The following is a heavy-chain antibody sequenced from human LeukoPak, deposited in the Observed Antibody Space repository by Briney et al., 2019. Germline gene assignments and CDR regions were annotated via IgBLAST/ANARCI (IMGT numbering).Heavy chain of an antibody. CDR3: SKDRPASGPWGYYYVMNV. CDR2: ISVSGGST. Sequence: GGSLRLSCAASGFTFTICAMSWGCHPPGQGLGWVSTISVSGGSTHYADSVNSRFTISSDNSKNTLFLQMNSLRTEATTAYYCSKDRPASGPWGYYYVMNVWGQGTTVTVFS. V-gene: IGHV3-23*01. CDR1: GFTFTICA. D-gene: IGHD1-26*01. J-gene: IGHJ6*02.